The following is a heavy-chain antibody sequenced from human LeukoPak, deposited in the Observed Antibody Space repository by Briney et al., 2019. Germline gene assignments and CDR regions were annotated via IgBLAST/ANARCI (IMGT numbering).Heavy chain of an antibody. CDR3: AKDLAIRGDS. Sequence: PGGSVRLSCVASGFTFSENWMHWVRQAPGKGLAWVSHINRDGGLTNYADSVKGRFTISRDDSKSTLYLQMGSLRAEDTAVYFCAKDLAIRGDSWGQGTLVTVSS. CDR1: GFTFSENW. V-gene: IGHV3-74*01. CDR2: INRDGGLT. J-gene: IGHJ5*01.